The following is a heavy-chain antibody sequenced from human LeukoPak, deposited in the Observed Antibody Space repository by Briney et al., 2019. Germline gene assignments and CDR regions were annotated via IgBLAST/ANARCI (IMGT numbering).Heavy chain of an antibody. CDR3: VKDGDVVTPIGLYYGMDV. Sequence: GGSLRLSCAASGFTFSSYAMHWVRQAPGKGLEWVAVISYDGSNKYYADSVKGRFTISRDNSKNTLDLQMNSLRAEDTALYYCVKDGDVVTPIGLYYGMDVWGQGTTVTVSS. V-gene: IGHV3-30-3*01. CDR1: GFTFSSYA. J-gene: IGHJ6*02. D-gene: IGHD5-12*01. CDR2: ISYDGSNK.